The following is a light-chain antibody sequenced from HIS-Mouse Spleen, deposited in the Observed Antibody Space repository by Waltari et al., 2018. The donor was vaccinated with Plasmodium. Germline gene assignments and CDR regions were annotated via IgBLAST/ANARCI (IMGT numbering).Light chain of an antibody. Sequence: QSALTQPPSASGSPGQSVTISCTGTSSDVGGYNYVSWYQQPPGKAPKLMIYEVSKRPSGVPDRFSGSQSGNTASLTVSWLQAGDEADYYCSSYAGSNNLVFGGGTKLTVL. CDR3: SSYAGSNNLV. J-gene: IGLJ2*01. CDR1: SSDVGGYNY. CDR2: EVS. V-gene: IGLV2-8*01.